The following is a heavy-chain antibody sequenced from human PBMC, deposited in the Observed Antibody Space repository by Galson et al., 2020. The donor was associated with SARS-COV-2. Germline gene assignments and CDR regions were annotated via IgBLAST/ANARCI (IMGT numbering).Heavy chain of an antibody. CDR2: IIPTFGTA. V-gene: IGHV1-69*13. Sequence: SVKVSCKDSAGTFSSYSISWVRQAPGQGLEWMGGIIPTFGTATYAQQFQGSLTITADESTITAYMELSSLRSDDTAVYYWARGRYFDWFLYIYCYYGMDVWGQGTTVTVSS. CDR3: ARGRYFDWFLYIYCYYGMDV. CDR1: AGTFSSYS. J-gene: IGHJ6*02. D-gene: IGHD3-9*01.